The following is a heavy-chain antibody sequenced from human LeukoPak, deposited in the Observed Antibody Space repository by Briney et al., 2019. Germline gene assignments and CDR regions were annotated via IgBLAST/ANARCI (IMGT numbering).Heavy chain of an antibody. CDR3: ARQYDSYFYYYLDL. J-gene: IGHJ6*03. CDR1: GGSISSSSYY. CDR2: IYYSGRT. V-gene: IGHV4-39*01. Sequence: SETLSLTCTVSGGSISSSSYYWGWIRQPPGKGLEWIGSIYYSGRTNYKPSLRSRVTMSVDTSRNQFSLRLSFVTAADTAVYYCARQYDSYFYYYLDLWGTGTTVTVSS.